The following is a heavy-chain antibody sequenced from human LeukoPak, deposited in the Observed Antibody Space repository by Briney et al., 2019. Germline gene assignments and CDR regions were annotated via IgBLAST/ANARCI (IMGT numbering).Heavy chain of an antibody. V-gene: IGHV4-34*01. Sequence: SETLSLTCAVYGGSFSGYYWSWIRQPPGKGLEWIGEINHSGSTNYNPSLKSRVTMSVDTSKNQFSLKLSSVTAADTAVYYCARNSYYDFWSGYYGGHNWFDPWGQGTLVTVSS. CDR2: INHSGST. J-gene: IGHJ5*02. D-gene: IGHD3-3*01. CDR3: ARNSYYDFWSGYYGGHNWFDP. CDR1: GGSFSGYY.